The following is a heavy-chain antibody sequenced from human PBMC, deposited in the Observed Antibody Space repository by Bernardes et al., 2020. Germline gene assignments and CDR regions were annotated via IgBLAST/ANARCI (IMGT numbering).Heavy chain of an antibody. Sequence: GGSLRLSCAASGLNFSNSWMHWVRQAPGRGLVWVSRINADGSNTIYADSVKGRFTISRDNAKNTLYLQINSLRAEDTAVYYCAREGPYCAGGVCYQPFDSWGQGTLVTVSS. D-gene: IGHD2-8*02. J-gene: IGHJ4*02. CDR1: GLNFSNSW. V-gene: IGHV3-74*01. CDR3: AREGPYCAGGVCYQPFDS. CDR2: INADGSNT.